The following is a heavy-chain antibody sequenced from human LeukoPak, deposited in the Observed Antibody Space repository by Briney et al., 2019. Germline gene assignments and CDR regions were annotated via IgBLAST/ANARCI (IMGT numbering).Heavy chain of an antibody. D-gene: IGHD6-13*01. CDR3: ARALSSSPIYYYYGMDV. CDR1: GYPFTTYD. J-gene: IGHJ6*02. V-gene: IGHV1-8*01. CDR2: MNPNSGGT. Sequence: ASVKVSCKASGYPFTTYDINWVRQAPGQGLEWVAWMNPNSGGTVYAQKFQGRVTLARDTSIGTAYMELNSLRSEDTAVYYCARALSSSPIYYYYGMDVWGQGTTVTVSS.